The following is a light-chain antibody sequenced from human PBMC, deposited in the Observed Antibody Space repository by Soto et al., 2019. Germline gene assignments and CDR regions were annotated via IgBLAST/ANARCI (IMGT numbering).Light chain of an antibody. CDR3: QQYNNWPPIT. Sequence: EIMMTQSPATLSVSPGERATLSCRASQSVRNNISWYQQNPGQAPRLLIYYASTRATGIPARFSGSGSGTEFTLTISSLQSEAFALYYCQQYNNWPPITFGQRTRLAIK. V-gene: IGKV3-15*01. CDR1: QSVRNN. CDR2: YAS. J-gene: IGKJ5*01.